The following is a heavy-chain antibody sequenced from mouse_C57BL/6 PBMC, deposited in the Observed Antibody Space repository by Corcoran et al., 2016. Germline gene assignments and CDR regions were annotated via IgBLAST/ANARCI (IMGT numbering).Heavy chain of an antibody. D-gene: IGHD2-4*01. CDR1: GYAFSSYW. J-gene: IGHJ3*01. CDR3: ARPYDYDRAWFAY. V-gene: IGHV1-80*01. CDR2: IYPGDGDT. Sequence: QVQLQQSGAELVKPGASVKISCKASGYAFSSYWMNWVKQRPGKGLEWIGQIYPGDGDTNYNGKFKGKATLTADKSSSTAYMQLSSLTSEDSAVYFCARPYDYDRAWFAYWGQGTLVTVSA.